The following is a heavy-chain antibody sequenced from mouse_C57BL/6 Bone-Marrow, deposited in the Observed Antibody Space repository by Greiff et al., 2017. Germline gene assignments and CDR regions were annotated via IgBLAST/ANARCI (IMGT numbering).Heavy chain of an antibody. CDR2: ISDGGSYT. D-gene: IGHD2-1*01. V-gene: IGHV5-4*01. Sequence: EVKVVESGGGLVKPGGSLKLSCAASGFTFSSYAMSWVRQTPEKRLEWVATISDGGSYTYYPDNVKGRFTISRDNAKNNLYLQMSHLKSEDTAMDYCARDAGGNYGGFAYWGQGTLVTVSA. J-gene: IGHJ3*01. CDR3: ARDAGGNYGGFAY. CDR1: GFTFSSYA.